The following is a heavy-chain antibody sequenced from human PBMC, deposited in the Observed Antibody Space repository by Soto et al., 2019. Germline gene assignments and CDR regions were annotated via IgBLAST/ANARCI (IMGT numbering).Heavy chain of an antibody. CDR2: IDASSTHI. CDR1: GFSFSTYN. V-gene: IGHV3-21*01. CDR3: ARDFLSGKP. J-gene: IGHJ5*02. D-gene: IGHD3-10*01. Sequence: PGGSLRLSCAASGFSFSTYNMNWVRQAPGKGLEWVSSIDASSTHIYYADSVKGRFTISRDNAKNSVYLQMNRVRDEDTAVYYCARDFLSGKPWGQGTLVTVPQ.